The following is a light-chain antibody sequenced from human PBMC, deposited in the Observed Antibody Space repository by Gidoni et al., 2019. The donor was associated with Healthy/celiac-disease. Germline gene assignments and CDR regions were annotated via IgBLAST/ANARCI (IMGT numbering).Light chain of an antibody. Sequence: QSALTPTASVSGSPGQSITISCTGTSSDVGRYNYVSWYTKHPGKAPTLMIYDVSNRPSGVSNRCSGSKSGNTASLTIAGLQAEDEADYYCSSYTSSSTLDVFGTGTKVTVL. J-gene: IGLJ1*01. CDR3: SSYTSSSTLDV. CDR2: DVS. V-gene: IGLV2-14*03. CDR1: SSDVGRYNY.